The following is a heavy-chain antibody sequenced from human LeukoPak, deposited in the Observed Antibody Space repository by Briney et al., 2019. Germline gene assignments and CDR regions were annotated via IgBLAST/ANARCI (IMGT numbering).Heavy chain of an antibody. D-gene: IGHD3-3*01. CDR2: ISGSGGST. CDR3: AKTTYYDFWSGYYPYYFDY. J-gene: IGHJ4*02. CDR1: GFTFSSYA. V-gene: IGHV3-23*01. Sequence: GGSLRLSCAASGFTFSSYAMSWVRQAPGKGLEWVSAISGSGGSTYYADSVKGRFTISRDNSKNTLYLQMDSLRAEDTAVYYCAKTTYYDFWSGYYPYYFDYWGQGTLVTVSS.